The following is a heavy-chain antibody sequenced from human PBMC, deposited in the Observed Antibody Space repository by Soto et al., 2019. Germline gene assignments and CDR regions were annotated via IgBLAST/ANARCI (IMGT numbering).Heavy chain of an antibody. Sequence: QVQLQESGPGLVKPSQTLSLTCTVSGGSISSGGYYWSWIRQHPGKGLEWIGYIYYSGSTYYNPSLKRRVTISVDTSKNQFSLKLSSVTAADTAVYYCARNPKTTVTTRPNRNWYFDLWGRGTLVTVSS. D-gene: IGHD4-17*01. CDR2: IYYSGST. J-gene: IGHJ2*01. CDR3: ARNPKTTVTTRPNRNWYFDL. CDR1: GGSISSGGYY. V-gene: IGHV4-31*03.